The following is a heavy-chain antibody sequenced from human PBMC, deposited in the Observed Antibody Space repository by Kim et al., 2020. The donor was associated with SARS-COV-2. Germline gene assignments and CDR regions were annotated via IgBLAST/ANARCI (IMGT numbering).Heavy chain of an antibody. CDR2: IWYDGSNK. V-gene: IGHV3-33*01. D-gene: IGHD1-26*01. CDR3: AATPSFDGSYTGDYYYYYYGMDV. CDR1: GFTFSSYG. J-gene: IGHJ6*02. Sequence: GGSLRLSCAASGFTFSSYGMHWVRQAPGKGLEWVAVIWYDGSNKYYADSVKGRFTISRDNSKNTLYLQMNSLRAEDTAVYYCAATPSFDGSYTGDYYYYYYGMDVWGQGTTVTVSS.